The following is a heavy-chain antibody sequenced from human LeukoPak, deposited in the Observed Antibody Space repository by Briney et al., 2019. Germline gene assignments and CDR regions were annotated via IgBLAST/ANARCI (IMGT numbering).Heavy chain of an antibody. Sequence: SETLSLTCAVYGGSFSGYYWSWIRQPPGKGLEWIGEINHSGSTNYNPSLKSRVTISVDTSKNQFSLKLSSVTAADTAVYYCARGIAAAGISFDYWGQGTLVTVSS. J-gene: IGHJ4*02. CDR2: INHSGST. CDR3: ARGIAAAGISFDY. CDR1: GGSFSGYY. D-gene: IGHD6-13*01. V-gene: IGHV4-34*01.